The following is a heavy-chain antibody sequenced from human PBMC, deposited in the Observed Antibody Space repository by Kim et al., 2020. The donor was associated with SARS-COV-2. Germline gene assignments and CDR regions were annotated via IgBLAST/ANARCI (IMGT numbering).Heavy chain of an antibody. V-gene: IGHV4-59*13. D-gene: IGHD6-19*01. J-gene: IGHJ5*02. CDR3: ARYSSHRFYP. CDR1: GGSISSSY. CDR2: VFYSGGT. Sequence: SQTLSLTCTVSGGSISSSYWSWIRQPPGKGLEWIGCVFYSGGTDYNPSLRSRVTISVDTSKDQFSLNLNSVTAADTAVYYCARYSSHRFYPWGQGTLVTVSS.